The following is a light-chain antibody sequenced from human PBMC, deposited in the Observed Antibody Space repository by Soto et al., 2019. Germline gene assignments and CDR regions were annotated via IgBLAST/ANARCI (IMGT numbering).Light chain of an antibody. Sequence: EIVLTQSPGTLSLSPGERATLSCRASQSLSSSQLAWYQQKPGQAPRLLIHDASSRATGISDRFIGSGSETDFTLTSTTLEPEDFAVYYCQQYGSSPRTFGLGTKVEIK. CDR1: QSLSSSQ. V-gene: IGKV3-20*01. CDR2: DAS. J-gene: IGKJ1*01. CDR3: QQYGSSPRT.